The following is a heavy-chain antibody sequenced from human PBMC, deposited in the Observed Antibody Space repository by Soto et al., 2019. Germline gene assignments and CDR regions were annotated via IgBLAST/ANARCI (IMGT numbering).Heavy chain of an antibody. V-gene: IGHV3-30*18. CDR3: AKEGHCSSTSCPRPLYYYYGMDV. Sequence: GSLRLSCAASGFTFSSYGMHWVRQAPGKGLEWVAVISYDGSNKYYADSVKGRFTISRDNSKNTLYLQMNSLRAEDTAVYYCAKEGHCSSTSCPRPLYYYYGMDVWGQGTTVTVSS. D-gene: IGHD2-2*01. CDR1: GFTFSSYG. J-gene: IGHJ6*02. CDR2: ISYDGSNK.